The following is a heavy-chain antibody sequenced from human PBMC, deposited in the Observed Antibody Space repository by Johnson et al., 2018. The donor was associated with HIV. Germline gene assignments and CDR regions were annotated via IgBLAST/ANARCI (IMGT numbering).Heavy chain of an antibody. CDR2: TRNKANSYTT. CDR3: ARAPRGIYYDSSGPSQRAFDI. Sequence: VQLVESGGGLVQPGGSLRLSCAASGFTFSDHYMDWVRQAPGKGLEWVGRTRNKANSYTTEYAASVKGRFTISRDDSKNSLYLQVNSLKTEDTAVYYCARAPRGIYYDSSGPSQRAFDIWGQGTMVTVSS. D-gene: IGHD3-22*01. V-gene: IGHV3-72*01. J-gene: IGHJ3*02. CDR1: GFTFSDHY.